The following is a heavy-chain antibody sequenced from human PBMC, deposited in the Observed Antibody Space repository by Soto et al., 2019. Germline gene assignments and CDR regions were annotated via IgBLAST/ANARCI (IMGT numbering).Heavy chain of an antibody. J-gene: IGHJ4*02. CDR2: INPSGGST. CDR3: ALPDYYDSSGYLTPLDY. D-gene: IGHD3-22*01. Sequence: ASVKVSCQASGYTFSSYYMHWVRQAPGQGLEWRGIINPSGGSTSYAQKFQGRVAMTRDTSTSTVYMELSSLRSEDTAVYYCALPDYYDSSGYLTPLDYWGQGTLVNVSS. V-gene: IGHV1-46*03. CDR1: GYTFSSYY.